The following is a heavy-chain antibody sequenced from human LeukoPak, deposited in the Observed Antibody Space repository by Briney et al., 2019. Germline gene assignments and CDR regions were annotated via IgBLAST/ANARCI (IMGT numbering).Heavy chain of an antibody. D-gene: IGHD2-15*01. V-gene: IGHV3-30-3*01. J-gene: IGHJ4*02. Sequence: PGGSLRLSCAASGFTFSNYAMHWVRQAPGKGLEWVAGISYDGSNKYNADSVKGRFTISRDNSKNTLYLQMNSLRAEDTAVYYCARDAAYCSGGSCHSGGYFEDWGQGTLVTVSS. CDR2: ISYDGSNK. CDR3: ARDAAYCSGGSCHSGGYFED. CDR1: GFTFSNYA.